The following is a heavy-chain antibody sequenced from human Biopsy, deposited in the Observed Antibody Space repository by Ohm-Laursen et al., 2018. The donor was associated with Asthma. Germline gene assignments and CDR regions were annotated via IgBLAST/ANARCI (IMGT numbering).Heavy chain of an antibody. J-gene: IGHJ4*02. CDR1: GFDLRDYT. CDR2: IGSLNRYI. D-gene: IGHD3-10*01. CDR3: SRDFTIGSGSPFHF. Sequence: SLRLSCTASGFDLRDYTMNWVRQAPGKGLEWVASIGSLNRYIYHATSLRGRFTISRDNAKRSLYLQMDSLRGDDTAVYYCSRDFTIGSGSPFHFWGRGTLVTVSS. V-gene: IGHV3-21*01.